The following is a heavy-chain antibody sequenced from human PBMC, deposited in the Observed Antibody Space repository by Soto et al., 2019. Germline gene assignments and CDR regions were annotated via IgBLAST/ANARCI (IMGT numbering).Heavy chain of an antibody. CDR2: INPNSGGT. CDR1: GYTFTAYY. V-gene: IGHV1-2*02. CDR3: ARGDFDSSANYYAGWFGT. J-gene: IGHJ5*02. D-gene: IGHD3-22*01. Sequence: SVKGYCKASGYTFTAYYRHWRRQAPGQGLEWMGWINPNSGGTKYAQKFQGRVTMTNDTSISTAYMELSRLGSDDTAVYYCARGDFDSSANYYAGWFGTWGEGPLVTGSS.